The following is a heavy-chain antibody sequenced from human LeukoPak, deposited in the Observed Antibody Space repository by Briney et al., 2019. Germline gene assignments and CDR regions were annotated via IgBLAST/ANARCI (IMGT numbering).Heavy chain of an antibody. CDR2: INHSGST. CDR3: ARRGRNWFDP. J-gene: IGHJ5*02. CDR1: GGSINTPNYY. Sequence: SETLSLTCTVSGGSINTPNYYWGWIRQPPGKGLEWIGEINHSGSTNYNPSLKSRVTISVDTSKNQFSLKLSSVTAADTAVYYCARRGRNWFDPWGQGTLVTVSS. V-gene: IGHV4-39*07. D-gene: IGHD3-10*01.